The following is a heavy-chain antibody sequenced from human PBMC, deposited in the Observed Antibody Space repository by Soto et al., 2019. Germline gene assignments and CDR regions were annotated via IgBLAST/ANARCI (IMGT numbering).Heavy chain of an antibody. D-gene: IGHD3-10*02. J-gene: IGHJ4*02. Sequence: SETLSLTWSVSNDSIRSDNWWSWVRQPPGKGLEWIGEIFHSGSSNNNPSLKSRVTLSIDKSKNEFSLKLTSVTAADTAVYYCARRLFVRGTLGYYDYWGQGTLVTVSS. CDR2: IFHSGSS. CDR3: ARRLFVRGTLGYYDY. CDR1: NDSIRSDNW. V-gene: IGHV4-4*02.